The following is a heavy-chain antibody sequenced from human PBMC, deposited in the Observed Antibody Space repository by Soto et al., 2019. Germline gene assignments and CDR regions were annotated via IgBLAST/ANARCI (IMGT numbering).Heavy chain of an antibody. V-gene: IGHV4-4*02. J-gene: IGHJ6*03. Sequence: SSETLSLTCAVSSGSISSSNWWSWVRQPPGKGLEWIGEIYHSGSTNYNPSLKSRVTISVDKSKNQFSLKLSSVTAADTAVYYCARGVTKSPYYYYYYMDVWGKGTTVTVSS. CDR1: SGSISSSNW. D-gene: IGHD4-17*01. CDR3: ARGVTKSPYYYYYYMDV. CDR2: IYHSGST.